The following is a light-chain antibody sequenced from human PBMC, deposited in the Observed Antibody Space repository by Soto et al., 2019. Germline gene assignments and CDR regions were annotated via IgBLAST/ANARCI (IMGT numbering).Light chain of an antibody. CDR2: DES. CDR3: QQRRDWPPLT. J-gene: IGKJ4*01. V-gene: IGKV3-11*01. CDR1: QNVDIY. Sequence: EVVLTQSPVTLALSPGERATLSCRASQNVDIYVAWYQQRPGQAPRLLIYDESNRATGIPARFSGSGSGTDFTLTISSLEPEDFAVYYCQQRRDWPPLTFGGGTKVEIK.